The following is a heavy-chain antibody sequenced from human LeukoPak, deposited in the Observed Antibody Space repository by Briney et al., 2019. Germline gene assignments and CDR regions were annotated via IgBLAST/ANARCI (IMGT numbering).Heavy chain of an antibody. Sequence: GGSLRLSCAASGFTFSSYSMNWVRQAPGKGLEWVSYISSSSSTIYYADSVKGRFTISRDNAKNSLYLQMNSLRAEDAAVYYCARLAAAVDPGIGYWGQGTLVTVSS. CDR2: ISSSSSTI. V-gene: IGHV3-48*01. CDR3: ARLAAAVDPGIGY. J-gene: IGHJ4*02. CDR1: GFTFSSYS. D-gene: IGHD6-13*01.